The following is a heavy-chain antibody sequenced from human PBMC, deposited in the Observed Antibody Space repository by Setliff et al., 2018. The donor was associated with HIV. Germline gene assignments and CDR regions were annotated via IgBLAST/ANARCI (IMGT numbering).Heavy chain of an antibody. CDR2: IYSSGST. CDR3: ATSSSWSTFDY. V-gene: IGHV4-31*03. CDR1: GGSISSGGHY. Sequence: PSETLSLTCTVSGGSISSGGHYWSWIRQHPGKGLEWTGHIYSSGSTYYNPSLKSRVTISVDTSKSQFSLNVNSVTAADTAVYYCATSSSWSTFDYWGQGTLVTVSS. J-gene: IGHJ4*02. D-gene: IGHD6-19*01.